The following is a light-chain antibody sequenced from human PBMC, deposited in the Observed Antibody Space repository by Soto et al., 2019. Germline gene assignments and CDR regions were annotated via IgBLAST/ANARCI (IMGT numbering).Light chain of an antibody. CDR2: EAS. Sequence: DIQMTQSPSSLSASVGDRVTISCRASQGINNDLGWYQQKPGKTPKRLIYEASTLQSGVPSRFSGSGSGTEFTRTISCLQHEDFATYYCLQHNDYPRTFGGGTQVAIK. J-gene: IGKJ4*01. CDR1: QGINND. CDR3: LQHNDYPRT. V-gene: IGKV1-17*01.